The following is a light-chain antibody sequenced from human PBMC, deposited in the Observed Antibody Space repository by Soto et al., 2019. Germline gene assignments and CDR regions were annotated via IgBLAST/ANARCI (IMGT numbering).Light chain of an antibody. Sequence: QPVLTQSPSASASLGASVKLTCTLSSGHSSYAIAWHQQQPVKGPRYLXXXXXXXXHSKGDGIPXXXXXXXXXXXXXXTXSSLQSEDEADYYCQTWGTGIHYVFGTGTKVTVL. J-gene: IGLJ1*01. CDR2: XXXXXXH. CDR3: QTWGTGIHYV. V-gene: IGLV4-69*01. CDR1: SGHSSYA.